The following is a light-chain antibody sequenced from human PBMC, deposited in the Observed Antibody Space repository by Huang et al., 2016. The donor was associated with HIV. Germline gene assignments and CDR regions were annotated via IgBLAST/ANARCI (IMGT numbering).Light chain of an antibody. CDR1: QNVRNN. CDR3: QQYDKWPPGLT. CDR2: DTS. V-gene: IGKV3D-15*01. Sequence: EIKMTQSPATLSVSPGGRVTLSCRASQNVRNNLAWYQQKTGQSPRLLIYDTSTRASGIPARFIGSVSGTEFTLTISGLQSEDFAIYYCQQYDKWPPGLTFGGGTKVEI. J-gene: IGKJ4*01.